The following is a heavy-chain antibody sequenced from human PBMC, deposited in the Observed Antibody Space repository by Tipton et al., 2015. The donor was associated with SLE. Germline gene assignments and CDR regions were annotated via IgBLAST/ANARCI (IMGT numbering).Heavy chain of an antibody. Sequence: TLSLTCSVSGGSIKPYYWSWIRQPPGKGLEWIGYIYYSGTTSYSPSLKSRVTISVDTSKNQFSLNLRSVTAADTAVYYCARIIGRYYLGGFRFDYWGQGALVTVSS. V-gene: IGHV4-59*01. CDR3: ARIIGRYYLGGFRFDY. D-gene: IGHD1-26*01. J-gene: IGHJ4*02. CDR2: IYYSGTT. CDR1: GGSIKPYY.